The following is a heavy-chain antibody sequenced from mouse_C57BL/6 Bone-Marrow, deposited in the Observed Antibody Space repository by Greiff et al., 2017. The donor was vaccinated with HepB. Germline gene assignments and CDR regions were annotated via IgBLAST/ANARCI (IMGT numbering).Heavy chain of an antibody. J-gene: IGHJ3*01. Sequence: EVQLQESGAELVRPGASVKLSCTASGFNIKDYYMHWVKQRPEQGLEWIGWIDPENGDTEYASKFQGKATITADTSSNTAYLQLSSLTSEDTAVYYCTTCYGSSPWFAYWGQGTLVTVSA. D-gene: IGHD1-1*01. CDR3: TTCYGSSPWFAY. CDR1: GFNIKDYY. CDR2: IDPENGDT. V-gene: IGHV14-4*01.